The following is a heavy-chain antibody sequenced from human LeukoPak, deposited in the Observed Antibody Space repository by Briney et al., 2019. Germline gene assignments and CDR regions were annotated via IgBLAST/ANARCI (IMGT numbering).Heavy chain of an antibody. CDR1: GITLSNYG. V-gene: IGHV3-23*01. CDR2: ISDSGGRT. Sequence: AGGSLRLSCAVSGITLSNYGMSWVRQAPGKGLEWVAGISDSGGRTNYADSVKGRFTISRDNPNNTLYLQMNSLRAEDTAVYFCAKRGVVIRVILVGFHKEAYYFDSWGQGALVTVSS. J-gene: IGHJ4*02. CDR3: AKRGVVIRVILVGFHKEAYYFDS. D-gene: IGHD3-22*01.